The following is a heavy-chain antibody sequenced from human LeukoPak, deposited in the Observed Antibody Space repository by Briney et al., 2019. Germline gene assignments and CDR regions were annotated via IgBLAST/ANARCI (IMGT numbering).Heavy chain of an antibody. CDR3: ARSRNWGFDY. CDR1: GDSVSTNTVS. CDR2: TSHRSTWSN. D-gene: IGHD7-27*01. J-gene: IGHJ4*02. Sequence: SQTLSLTCAISGDSVSTNTVSWSWIRQSPSRGLEWLGKTSHRSTWSNEYALSVKSRITINSDTSKNQFSLQLNSVTPEDTAMYYCARSRNWGFDYWGQGTLVTVSS. V-gene: IGHV6-1*01.